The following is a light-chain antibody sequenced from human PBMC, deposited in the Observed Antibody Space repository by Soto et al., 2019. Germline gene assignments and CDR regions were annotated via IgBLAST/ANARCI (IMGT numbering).Light chain of an antibody. CDR1: QDIRKY. Sequence: DIQMTQSPSSLSASVGDRVTITCQASQDIRKYLSWYQQKPGKAPKLLIYGASYLETGVPSRFSGSGYGTDFTFTISSLQPKDIAAYYCQHYDHVPPFTFGPGTKVTIK. V-gene: IGKV1-33*01. CDR3: QHYDHVPPFT. CDR2: GAS. J-gene: IGKJ3*01.